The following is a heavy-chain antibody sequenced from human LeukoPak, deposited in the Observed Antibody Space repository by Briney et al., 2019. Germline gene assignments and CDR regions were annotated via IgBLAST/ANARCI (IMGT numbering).Heavy chain of an antibody. V-gene: IGHV4-31*03. CDR2: TYHSGST. D-gene: IGHD2-15*01. J-gene: IGHJ4*02. Sequence: SETLSLTCTVSGASINSGGYHWSWIRQHPGKGLEWIGYTYHSGSTYYNPSLKSRVSISIDTSKNQFSLKLSSVTAADTAVYYCARRRPDMVVDYWGQGTLVTVSS. CDR3: ARRRPDMVVDY. CDR1: GASINSGGYH.